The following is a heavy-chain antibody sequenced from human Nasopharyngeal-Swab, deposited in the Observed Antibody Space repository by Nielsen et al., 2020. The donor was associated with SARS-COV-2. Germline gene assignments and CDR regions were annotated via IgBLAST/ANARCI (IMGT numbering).Heavy chain of an antibody. CDR3: ARDHGGGTIAGALGPFYYYYYMDV. CDR2: ISSSSSTI. V-gene: IGHV3-48*01. D-gene: IGHD6-19*01. J-gene: IGHJ6*03. Sequence: GESLKISCAASGFTFSSYSMNWVRQAPGKGLEWVSYISSSSSTIYYADSVKGRFTISRDNAKNSLYLQMNSLRAEDTAVYYCARDHGGGTIAGALGPFYYYYYMDVWGKGTTVTVSS. CDR1: GFTFSSYS.